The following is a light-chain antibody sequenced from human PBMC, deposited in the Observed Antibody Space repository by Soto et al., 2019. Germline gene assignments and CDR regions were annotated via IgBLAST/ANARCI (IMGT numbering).Light chain of an antibody. CDR3: VSYTSSTTYV. CDR1: SSDVGGSNF. Sequence: QSVLTQPASVSDSPGQSITISCTGTSSDVGGSNFVSWYQQHPGKPPKLIIYDVANRPSGVSNRFSGSKSGSTASLILSRLQTEDEADYYCVSYTSSTTYVSGTGTKVTVL. CDR2: DVA. V-gene: IGLV2-14*03. J-gene: IGLJ1*01.